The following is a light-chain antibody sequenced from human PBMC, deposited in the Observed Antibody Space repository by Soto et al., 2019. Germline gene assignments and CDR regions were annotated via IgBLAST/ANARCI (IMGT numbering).Light chain of an antibody. Sequence: DIQLTQSPSSLSAFVGDRVTITFRASQSISSYLNWYQQKPGKAPKLLIYAASSLQSGVPSRFSGSGSGTDFTLTISSLQPEDFATYYCQQSYSTPSITFGQGTRLEIK. CDR1: QSISSY. J-gene: IGKJ5*01. CDR3: QQSYSTPSIT. V-gene: IGKV1-39*01. CDR2: AAS.